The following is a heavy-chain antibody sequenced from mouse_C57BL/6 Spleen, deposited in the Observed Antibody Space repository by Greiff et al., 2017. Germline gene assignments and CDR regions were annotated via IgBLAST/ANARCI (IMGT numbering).Heavy chain of an antibody. CDR2: INPSSGYT. CDR1: GYTFTSYW. Sequence: QVQLQQSGAELAKPGASVKLSCKASGYTFTSYWMHWVKQRPGQGLEWIGYINPSSGYTKYNQKFKDKATLTADKSSSTAYMQLSSLTSEDTAVYYCARAAYDYVYYFGYWGQGTTLTVSS. J-gene: IGHJ2*01. CDR3: ARAAYDYVYYFGY. V-gene: IGHV1-7*01. D-gene: IGHD2-4*01.